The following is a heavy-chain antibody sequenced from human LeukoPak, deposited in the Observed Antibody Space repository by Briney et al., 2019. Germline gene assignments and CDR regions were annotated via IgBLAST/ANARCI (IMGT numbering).Heavy chain of an antibody. CDR2: IRYDGSNK. D-gene: IGHD6-13*01. V-gene: IGHV3-30*02. J-gene: IGHJ4*02. Sequence: GGSLRLSCAASGFTFSSYGMHWVRQAPGKGPEWVAFIRYDGSNKYYADSVKGRFTISRDNSKNTLYLQMNSLRAEDTAVYYCAKDLSGPGIAAAGGYWGQGTLVTVPS. CDR1: GFTFSSYG. CDR3: AKDLSGPGIAAAGGY.